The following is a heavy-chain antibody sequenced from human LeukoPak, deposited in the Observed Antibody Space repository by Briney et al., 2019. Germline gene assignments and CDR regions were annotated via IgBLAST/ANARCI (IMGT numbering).Heavy chain of an antibody. Sequence: ASVKVSCKASGYTFISYYLHWVRQAPGQGLEWMGIINPSGGSTNYAQKFQGRVTMTRDTSTSTVYMELSSLRSEDTAVYYCARDWREGEYVGATDNYYFDYWGQGTLVTVSS. CDR3: ARDWREGEYVGATDNYYFDY. CDR2: INPSGGST. J-gene: IGHJ4*02. V-gene: IGHV1-46*01. D-gene: IGHD1-26*01. CDR1: GYTFISYY.